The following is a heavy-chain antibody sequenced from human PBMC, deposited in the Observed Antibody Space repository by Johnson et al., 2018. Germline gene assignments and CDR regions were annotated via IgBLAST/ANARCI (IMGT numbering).Heavy chain of an antibody. Sequence: VQLVESGGGLVQPGGSLRLSCAASGFTFSSYALTWVRQGPGKGLEWVSGISASGGSTYYEDSVKGRFTISGDNSKNTLYLQRNSLRAEDTAVYYCAKDDSPNESKDAFDIWGQGTMVTVSS. J-gene: IGHJ3*02. V-gene: IGHV3-23*04. D-gene: IGHD1-1*01. CDR1: GFTFSSYA. CDR2: ISASGGST. CDR3: AKDDSPNESKDAFDI.